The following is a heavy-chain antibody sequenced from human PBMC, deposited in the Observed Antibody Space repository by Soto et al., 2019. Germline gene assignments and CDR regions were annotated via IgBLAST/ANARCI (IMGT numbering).Heavy chain of an antibody. CDR3: ARTGGHSSSYYFDF. V-gene: IGHV1-2*04. D-gene: IGHD6-6*01. Sequence: ASVKVSCKASGYTFTGYYMHWVRQAPGQGLEWMGWINPNSGGTNYAQKFQGWVTMTRDTSISTAYMELSRLRSDDTAVYYCARTGGHSSSYYFDFWGQGTLVTVSS. J-gene: IGHJ4*02. CDR1: GYTFTGYY. CDR2: INPNSGGT.